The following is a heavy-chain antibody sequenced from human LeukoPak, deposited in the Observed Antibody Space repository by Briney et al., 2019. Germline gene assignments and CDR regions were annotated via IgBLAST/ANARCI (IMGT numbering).Heavy chain of an antibody. CDR2: IYHSGST. V-gene: IGHV4-38-2*01. D-gene: IGHD3-10*01. Sequence: KTSETLSLTCAVSGYSISSGYYWGWIRQPPGKGLEWIGSIYHSGSTYYNPSLKSRVTISVDTSKNPFSLKLSSVTAADTAVYYCARRGGTTPRAFDIWGQGTMVTVSS. CDR3: ARRGGTTPRAFDI. CDR1: GYSISSGYY. J-gene: IGHJ3*02.